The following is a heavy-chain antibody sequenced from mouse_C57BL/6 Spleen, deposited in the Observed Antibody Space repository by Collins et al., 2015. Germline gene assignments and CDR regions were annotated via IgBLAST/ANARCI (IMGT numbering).Heavy chain of an antibody. D-gene: IGHD3-2*02. V-gene: IGHV4-1*01. CDR3: ARPDSSDAMDY. CDR2: INPDSSTI. Sequence: EVKLLQSGGGLVQPGGSLKLSCAASGIDFSRYWMSWVRRAPGKGLEWIGEINPDSSTINYAPSLKDKFIISRDNAKNTLYLQMSKVRSEDTALYYCARPDSSDAMDYWGQGTSVTVSS. J-gene: IGHJ4*01. CDR1: GIDFSRYW.